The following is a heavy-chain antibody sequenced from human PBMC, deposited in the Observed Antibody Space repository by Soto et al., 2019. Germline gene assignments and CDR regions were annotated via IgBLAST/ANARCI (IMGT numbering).Heavy chain of an antibody. J-gene: IGHJ5*02. Sequence: QVQLVQSGAEMKNPGASVKVSCKASGYTFTSYGISWVRQAPGQGLEWMGWISGFSDDTNHAQKLQGRVTMTKDTSTSTAYMELRSLKSDDTAVYYCARSGSYYPARNWFGPWGQGTLVTVSS. V-gene: IGHV1-18*01. CDR1: GYTFTSYG. CDR2: ISGFSDDT. D-gene: IGHD3-10*01. CDR3: ARSGSYYPARNWFGP.